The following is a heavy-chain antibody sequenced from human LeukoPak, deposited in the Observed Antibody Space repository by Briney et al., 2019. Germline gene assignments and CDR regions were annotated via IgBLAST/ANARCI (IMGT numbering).Heavy chain of an antibody. CDR1: GYSFTSHY. Sequence: ASVKVSCKASGYSFTSHYMHWVRQAPGQGLEWMGLINPSGSSTLYAQKFQGRVTMTRDMSTTTDYMELSSLRSEDTAVYYCARDNSVEDTAWWFDPWGQGTLVTVSS. J-gene: IGHJ5*02. CDR3: ARDNSVEDTAWWFDP. V-gene: IGHV1-46*01. CDR2: INPSGSST. D-gene: IGHD4-23*01.